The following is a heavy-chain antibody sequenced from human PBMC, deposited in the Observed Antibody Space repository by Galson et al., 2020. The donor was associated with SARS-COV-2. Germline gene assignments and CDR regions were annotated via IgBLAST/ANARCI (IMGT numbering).Heavy chain of an antibody. CDR2: VWLDGSYE. V-gene: IGHV3-33*01. Sequence: GGSLRLSCAASGFTFSSYAMHWVRQAPGKGLEWVAGVWLDGSYEYYLESVKGRFSISRDNSKNTVSLQMNSLRAEDTAVYYCATAGHSGYDNQLNSWGQGTLVTVSS. CDR3: ATAGHSGYDNQLNS. J-gene: IGHJ4*02. D-gene: IGHD5-12*01. CDR1: GFTFSSYA.